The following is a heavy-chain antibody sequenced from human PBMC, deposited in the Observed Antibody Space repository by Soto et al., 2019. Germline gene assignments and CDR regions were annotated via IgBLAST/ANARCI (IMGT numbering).Heavy chain of an antibody. Sequence: QVQLQESGPGLVIPSQTLTLPCAVSGASIDNNGYSWTWIRQHPGQGLEWIGTNNNRGDTYYNTSLKSRLTISLDTSQNHFSLRLNAVTAADTATYYCARGGSGWKALNWFDPWGQGIMVTVSS. CDR1: GASIDNNGYS. J-gene: IGHJ5*02. CDR2: NNNRGDT. CDR3: ARGGSGWKALNWFDP. V-gene: IGHV4-31*11. D-gene: IGHD6-19*01.